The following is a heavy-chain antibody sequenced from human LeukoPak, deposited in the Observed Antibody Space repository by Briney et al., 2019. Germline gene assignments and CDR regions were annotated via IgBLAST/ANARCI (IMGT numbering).Heavy chain of an antibody. J-gene: IGHJ4*02. CDR2: IYYSGST. CDR1: GGSISSGGYY. CDR3: ARAQTYYYDSRGPFQIDY. D-gene: IGHD3-22*01. V-gene: IGHV4-31*03. Sequence: SQTLSLTCTVSGGSISSGGYYWSWIRQHPGKGLEWIGYIYYSGSTYYNPSLKSRVTISVDTSKNQFSLKLSSVTAADTAVYYCARAQTYYYDSRGPFQIDYWGQGTLVTVSS.